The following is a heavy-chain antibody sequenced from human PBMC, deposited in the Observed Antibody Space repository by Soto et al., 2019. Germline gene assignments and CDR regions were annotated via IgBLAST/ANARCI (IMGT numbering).Heavy chain of an antibody. V-gene: IGHV1-18*04. CDR3: ARDTAAGTFWGTDY. Sequence: GASVKVSCKASGYTFTSYGISWVRQAPGQGLEWMGWISAYNGNTNYAQKFQGRGTMTTDTSTSTAYMELRSLRSDDTAVYYCARDTAAGTFWGTDYWGQGTLVTVSS. CDR2: ISAYNGNT. CDR1: GYTFTSYG. J-gene: IGHJ4*02. D-gene: IGHD6-13*01.